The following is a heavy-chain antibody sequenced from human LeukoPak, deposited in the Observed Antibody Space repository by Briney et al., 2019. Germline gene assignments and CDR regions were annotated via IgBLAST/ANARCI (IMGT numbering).Heavy chain of an antibody. CDR2: ISGSGGST. CDR1: GFTFSSYA. D-gene: IGHD3-16*01. CDR3: ARQAGEYRSKEYYAFDI. J-gene: IGHJ3*02. V-gene: IGHV3-23*01. Sequence: GGSLRLSCAASGFTFSSYAMSWVRQAPGKGLEWVSAISGSGGSTYYADSVKGRFTISRDNSKNTLYLQMNSLRAEDTAVYYCARQAGEYRSKEYYAFDIWGQGTMVTVSS.